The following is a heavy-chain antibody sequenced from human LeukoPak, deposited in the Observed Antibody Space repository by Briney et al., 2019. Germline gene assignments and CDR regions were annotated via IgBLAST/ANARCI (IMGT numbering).Heavy chain of an antibody. V-gene: IGHV4-34*01. Sequence: PSETLSLTCAVYGGSLSGYYWSWIRQPPGKGLEWIGEINHSGSTNYNPSLKSRVTISVDTSKNQFSLKLSSVTAADTAVYYCARGRSSSRSPNRYFDYWGQGTLVTVSS. CDR1: GGSLSGYY. D-gene: IGHD6-6*01. CDR2: INHSGST. CDR3: ARGRSSSRSPNRYFDY. J-gene: IGHJ4*02.